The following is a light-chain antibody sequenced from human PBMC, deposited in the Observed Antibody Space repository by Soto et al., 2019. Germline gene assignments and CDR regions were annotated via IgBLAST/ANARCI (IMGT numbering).Light chain of an antibody. V-gene: IGKV3-20*01. CDR1: QSVSSKY. CDR2: GTS. J-gene: IGKJ3*01. CDR3: QQYGSSLFT. Sequence: EIVLTQSPGTLSLSPGERATLSCRASQSVSSKYLAWYQQKPGQAPRVLIYGTSIRSSGVPERFSGGGSGTDFTLTITRLEPEDFAVYYCQQYGSSLFTLVPGTKVDFK.